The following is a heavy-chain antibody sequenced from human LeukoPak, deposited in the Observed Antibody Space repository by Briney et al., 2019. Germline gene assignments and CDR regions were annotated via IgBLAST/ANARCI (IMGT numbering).Heavy chain of an antibody. CDR3: ARGAPEKLYQLDPVINIDY. V-gene: IGHV7-4-1*02. J-gene: IGHJ4*02. D-gene: IGHD2-2*01. CDR1: GYTFTSYA. Sequence: ASVKVSCKASGYTFTSYAMNWVRQAPGQGLEWMGWINTNTGNPTYAQGFTGRFVFSLDTSVSTAYLQISSLKAEDTAVYYCARGAPEKLYQLDPVINIDYWGQGTLVTVSS. CDR2: INTNTGNP.